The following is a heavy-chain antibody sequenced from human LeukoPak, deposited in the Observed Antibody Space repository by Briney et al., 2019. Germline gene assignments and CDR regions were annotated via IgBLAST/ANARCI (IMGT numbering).Heavy chain of an antibody. V-gene: IGHV4-39*07. D-gene: IGHD3-10*01. CDR3: ARVLMVRGSPFDY. CDR1: GGSISSSSYY. J-gene: IGHJ4*02. CDR2: IYYSGST. Sequence: PSETLSLTCTVSGGSISSSSYYWGWIRQPPGKGLEWIGSIYYSGSTYYNPSLKSRVTISVDTSKNQFSLKLSSVTAADTAVYYCARVLMVRGSPFDYWGQGTLVTVSS.